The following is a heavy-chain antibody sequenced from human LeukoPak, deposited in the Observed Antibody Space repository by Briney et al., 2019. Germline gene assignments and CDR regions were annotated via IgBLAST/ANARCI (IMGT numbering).Heavy chain of an antibody. CDR1: GGSFSGYY. Sequence: SETLSLTCAVYGGSFSGYYWSWIRQPPGKGLEWIGEINHSGSTNYNPSLKSRVTISVDTSKNQFSLKLSSVTAADTAVYYCARGVQDIVLWVPRPKSYYMDVWGKGTMVTVSS. D-gene: IGHD2-8*02. V-gene: IGHV4-34*01. J-gene: IGHJ6*03. CDR2: INHSGST. CDR3: ARGVQDIVLWVPRPKSYYMDV.